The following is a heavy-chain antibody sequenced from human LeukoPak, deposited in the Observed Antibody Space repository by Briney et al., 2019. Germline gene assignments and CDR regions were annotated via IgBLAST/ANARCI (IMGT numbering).Heavy chain of an antibody. D-gene: IGHD1-26*01. CDR2: IYYSGST. CDR1: GGSISSSSYY. J-gene: IGHJ4*02. CDR3: ARASGATGTDY. Sequence: PSETLSLTCTVSGGSISSSSYYWGWIRQPPGKGLEWIGSIYYSGSTYYNPSLKSRVTISVDTSKNQFSLKLSSVTAADTAVYYCARASGATGTDYWGQGTLVTVSS. V-gene: IGHV4-39*01.